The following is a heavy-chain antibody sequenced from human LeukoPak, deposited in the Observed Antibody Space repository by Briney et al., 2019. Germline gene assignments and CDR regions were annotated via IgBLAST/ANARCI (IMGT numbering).Heavy chain of an antibody. V-gene: IGHV1-69*13. CDR3: VTSESTNSDFWSGPDDD. CDR1: GGTFSSYA. CDR2: IIPIFGTA. D-gene: IGHD3-3*01. Sequence: GASVKVSCKASGGTFSSYAISWVRQAPGQGLEWMGGIIPIFGTANYAQKFQGRVTITADESTSTAYMELSSLRSEDTAVYYCVTSESTNSDFWSGPDDDWGQGTLVTVSS. J-gene: IGHJ4*02.